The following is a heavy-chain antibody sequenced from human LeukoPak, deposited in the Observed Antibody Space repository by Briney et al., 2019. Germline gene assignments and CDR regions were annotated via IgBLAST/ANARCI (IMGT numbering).Heavy chain of an antibody. V-gene: IGHV1-24*01. CDR3: ARSGISSGYSFDY. CDR2: FDPEDGET. CDR1: GYTLTELS. D-gene: IGHD3-22*01. J-gene: IGHJ4*02. Sequence: GASVKVSCKVSGYTLTELSMHWVRQAPGKGLEWMGGFDPEDGETIYAQKFQGRVTMTRDMSTSTVYMELSSLRSEDTAVHYCARSGISSGYSFDYWGQGTLVTVSS.